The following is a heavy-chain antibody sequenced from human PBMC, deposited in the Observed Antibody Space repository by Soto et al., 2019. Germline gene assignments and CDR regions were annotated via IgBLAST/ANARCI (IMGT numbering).Heavy chain of an antibody. J-gene: IGHJ6*03. V-gene: IGHV1-8*01. CDR1: GYTFTSYD. CDR3: ARVTSSWYYYYYMDV. CDR2: MNPNSGNT. Sequence: QVQLVQSGAEVKKPGASVKVSCKASGYTFTSYDINWVRQATGQGLEWMGWMNPNSGNTGYAQKFQGRVTMTRNTSMSTAYMELSSLRSEDTAVYYCARVTSSWYYYYYMDVWGKGTTVTVSS. D-gene: IGHD6-13*01.